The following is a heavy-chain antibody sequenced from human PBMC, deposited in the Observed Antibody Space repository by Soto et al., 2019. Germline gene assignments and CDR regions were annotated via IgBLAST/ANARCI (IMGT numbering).Heavy chain of an antibody. Sequence: QLQLQESGPGLVMPSETLSLTCTVSGDSISGSPYFWGWIRQPPGKRLEWIGSIFYDGYTFYTPSLRSRVTISVDTSKDQFSLKLASVAAADTATYFCARLQAAVPHYWGQGTLVTVSS. CDR1: GDSISGSPYF. D-gene: IGHD6-13*01. CDR2: IFYDGYT. V-gene: IGHV4-39*01. J-gene: IGHJ4*02. CDR3: ARLQAAVPHY.